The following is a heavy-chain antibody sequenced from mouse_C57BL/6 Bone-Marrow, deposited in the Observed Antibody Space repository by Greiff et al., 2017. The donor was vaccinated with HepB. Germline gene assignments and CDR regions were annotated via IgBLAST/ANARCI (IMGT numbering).Heavy chain of an antibody. Sequence: EVKVEESGGGLVQPGGSMKLSCVASGFTFSNYWMNWVRQSPEKGLEWVAQIRLKSDNYATHYAESVKGRFTISRDDSKSSVYLQMNNLRAEDTGIYYCTGIWTRYDYDRYWYFDVWGTGTTVTVSS. CDR3: TGIWTRYDYDRYWYFDV. CDR1: GFTFSNYW. J-gene: IGHJ1*03. D-gene: IGHD2-4*01. V-gene: IGHV6-3*01. CDR2: IRLKSDNYAT.